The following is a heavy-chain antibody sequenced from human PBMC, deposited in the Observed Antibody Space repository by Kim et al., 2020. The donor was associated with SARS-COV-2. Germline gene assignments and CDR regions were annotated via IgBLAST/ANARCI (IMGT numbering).Heavy chain of an antibody. D-gene: IGHD3-22*01. J-gene: IGHJ4*02. CDR2: ISYDGSNK. V-gene: IGHV3-30*18. CDR1: GFTFSSYG. CDR3: AKDTMRGYYDSSGPFDY. Sequence: GGSLRLSCAASGFTFSSYGMHWVRQAPGKGLEWVAVISYDGSNKYYADSVKGRFTISRDNSKNTLYLQMNSLRAEDTAVYYCAKDTMRGYYDSSGPFDYWGQGTLVTVSS.